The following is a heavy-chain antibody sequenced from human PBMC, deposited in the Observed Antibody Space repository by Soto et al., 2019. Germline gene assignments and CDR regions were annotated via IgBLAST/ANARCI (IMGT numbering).Heavy chain of an antibody. J-gene: IGHJ5*02. D-gene: IGHD3-9*01. CDR2: INHSGST. Sequence: SETLSLTCAVYGGSFSGYYWSWIRQPPGKGLEWIGEINHSGSTNYNPSLKSRVTISVDTSKNQFSLKLSSVTAADTAVYYCARGGDDIFIIAEPPTKHKDVLSISARGTIDP. V-gene: IGHV4-34*01. CDR1: GGSFSGYY. CDR3: ARGGDDIFIIAEPPTKHKDVLSISARGTIDP.